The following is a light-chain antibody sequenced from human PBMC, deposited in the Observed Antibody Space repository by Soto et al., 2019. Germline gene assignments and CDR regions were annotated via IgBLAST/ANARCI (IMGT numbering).Light chain of an antibody. J-gene: IGKJ1*01. Sequence: EIVLTQSPGTLSLSPGERATRSCRASQSVSSSYLAWYQQKPGQAPRLLIYGASNRATGIPARFSGSGSGTDFTLTISSLEPEDFAVYYCQQRSSWPQAFGQGTKVDIK. CDR3: QQRSSWPQA. CDR1: QSVSSSY. V-gene: IGKV3-11*01. CDR2: GAS.